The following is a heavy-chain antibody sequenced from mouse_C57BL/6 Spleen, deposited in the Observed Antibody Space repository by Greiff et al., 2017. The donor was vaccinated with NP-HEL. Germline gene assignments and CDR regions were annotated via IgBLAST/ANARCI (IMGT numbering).Heavy chain of an antibody. CDR1: GFSLTSYG. J-gene: IGHJ4*01. CDR3: EREKEVREDKRENAMDY. D-gene: IGHD1-1*01. V-gene: IGHV2-6*03. CDR2: IWSDGST. Sequence: VKLMESGPGLVAPSQSLSITCTVSGFSLTSYGVHWVRQPPGKGLEWLVVIWSDGSTNYNSALKSRLSISKDNSKSQVFLKMNSFQTDETAKYYGEREKEVREDKRENAMDYLGQGTSVTVSS.